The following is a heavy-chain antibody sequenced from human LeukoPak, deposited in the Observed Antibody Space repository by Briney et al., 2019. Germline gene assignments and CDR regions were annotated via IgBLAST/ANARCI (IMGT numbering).Heavy chain of an antibody. CDR1: GYTFTSYA. V-gene: IGHV1-69*06. Sequence: SVKVSCKASGYTFTSYAMNWVRQAPGQGLEWMGGIIPIFGTANYAQKFQGRVTITADKSTSTAYMELSSLRSEDTAVYYCARAPIQGYMDVWGKGTTVTVSS. J-gene: IGHJ6*03. CDR2: IIPIFGTA. CDR3: ARAPIQGYMDV. D-gene: IGHD5-18*01.